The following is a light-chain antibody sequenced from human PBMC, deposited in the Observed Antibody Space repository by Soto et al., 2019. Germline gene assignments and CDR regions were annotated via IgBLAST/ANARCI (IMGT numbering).Light chain of an antibody. CDR2: DAS. J-gene: IGKJ4*01. CDR3: QQRSKLT. V-gene: IGKV3-11*01. Sequence: TQAPATLSLSQGERGTLSCRASQSVSSYLAWYQQKPGPAPRLLIYDASNRATGIPARFSGSGSGTDFTLTISRIEPEDFAVYHCQQRSKLTFGGWNKG. CDR1: QSVSSY.